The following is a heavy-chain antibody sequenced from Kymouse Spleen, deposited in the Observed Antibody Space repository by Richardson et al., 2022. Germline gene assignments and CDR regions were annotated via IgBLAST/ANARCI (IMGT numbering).Heavy chain of an antibody. D-gene: IGHD3-10*01. J-gene: IGHJ6*02. CDR2: INHSGST. V-gene: IGHV4-34*01. CDR1: GGSFSGYY. CDR3: ARGYYGSGSYWGYYYGMDV. Sequence: QVQLQQWGAGLLKPSETLSLTCAVYGGSFSGYYWSWIRQPPGKGLEWIGEINHSGSTNYNPSLKSRVTISVDTSKNQFSLKLSSVTAADTAVYYCARGYYGSGSYWGYYYGMDVWGQGTTVTVSS.